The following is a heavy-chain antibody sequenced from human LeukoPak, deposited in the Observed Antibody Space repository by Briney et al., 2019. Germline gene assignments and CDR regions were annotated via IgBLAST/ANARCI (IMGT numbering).Heavy chain of an antibody. J-gene: IGHJ4*02. V-gene: IGHV3-48*03. CDR2: ISSTGNTI. D-gene: IGHD3-10*01. CDR3: ARDSSGNFIPDYFDY. Sequence: GGSLRLSCAASGFTFSSFEMNWVRQAPGKGLEWVSYISSTGNTIYYADSVKGRFTISRDNAKSSLYLRMNSLRAEDTAVYYCARDSSGNFIPDYFDYWGQGTLVTVSS. CDR1: GFTFSSFE.